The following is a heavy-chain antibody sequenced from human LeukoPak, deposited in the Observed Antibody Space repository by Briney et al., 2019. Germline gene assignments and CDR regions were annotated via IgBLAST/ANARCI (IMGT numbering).Heavy chain of an antibody. CDR2: INHSGST. Sequence: ASETLSLTCAVYGGSISGYYWSWIRQPPGKGLEWIGEINHSGSTNYNPSLQRRVTISVDTSKNQFSLKVTSMTAADTALYYCASRAISVASQNLDSWGQGTRVTVSP. J-gene: IGHJ4*02. CDR1: GGSISGYY. V-gene: IGHV4-34*01. CDR3: ASRAISVASQNLDS. D-gene: IGHD2-2*01.